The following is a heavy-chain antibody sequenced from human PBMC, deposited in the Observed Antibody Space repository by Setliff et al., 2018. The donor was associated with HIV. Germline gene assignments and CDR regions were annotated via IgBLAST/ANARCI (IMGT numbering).Heavy chain of an antibody. CDR1: GFTFSSYA. CDR3: ASFYGDYGY. Sequence: PGWSLRPSCASSGFTFSSYAMNWVRQAPGKGLEWVSAITGGGDHTYYADSVKGRFTVSRDNANNLLFLQMNKLRAEDTAVYYCASFYGDYGYWGHGIQVTVSS. CDR2: ITGGGDHT. D-gene: IGHD3-10*01. V-gene: IGHV3-23*01. J-gene: IGHJ4*01.